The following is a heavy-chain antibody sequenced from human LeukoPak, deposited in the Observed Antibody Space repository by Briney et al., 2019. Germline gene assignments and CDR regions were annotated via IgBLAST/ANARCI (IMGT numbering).Heavy chain of an antibody. CDR2: IRGSGSTI. CDR3: ASIAVTTSYYYYGMDV. V-gene: IGHV3-11*01. D-gene: IGHD4-17*01. J-gene: IGHJ6*02. Sequence: GRSLRLSCAASGFTFSDYYMSWIRQAPGEGLEWVSYIRGSGSTIYYADSVKGRFTISRDNAKNSLYLQMNSLRAEDTAVYYCASIAVTTSYYYYGMDVWGQGTTVTVSS. CDR1: GFTFSDYY.